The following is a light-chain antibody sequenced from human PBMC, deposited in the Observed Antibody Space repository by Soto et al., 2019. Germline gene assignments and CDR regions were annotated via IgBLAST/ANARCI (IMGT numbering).Light chain of an antibody. V-gene: IGKV1-6*01. CDR1: QGIRNN. J-gene: IGKJ1*01. CDR2: GTS. CDR3: LQDYNYPRT. Sequence: RVSIICRASQGIRNNLGWYQQRPGKAPKRLIYGTSNLQTGVPSRFSGSGYGTDFTLTISSLQPEDFATYYCLQDYNYPRTFGQGTKVDIK.